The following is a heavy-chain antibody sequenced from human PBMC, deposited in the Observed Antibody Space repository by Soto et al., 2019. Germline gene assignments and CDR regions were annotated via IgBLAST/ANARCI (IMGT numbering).Heavy chain of an antibody. J-gene: IGHJ6*02. CDR2: NYYSGIT. CDR3: ARGSSIAGLYYGMDV. D-gene: IGHD6-6*01. V-gene: IGHV4-31*03. CDR1: GGSISSGGYY. Sequence: QVQLQESGPGLVKPSQTLSLTCTVSGGSISSGGYYWTWIRQHPGKGLEWIGYNYYSGITYYNPSLKSRATXSXXXSXXQFSLKLSSVTAADTAVYYCARGSSIAGLYYGMDVWGQGTTVTVSS.